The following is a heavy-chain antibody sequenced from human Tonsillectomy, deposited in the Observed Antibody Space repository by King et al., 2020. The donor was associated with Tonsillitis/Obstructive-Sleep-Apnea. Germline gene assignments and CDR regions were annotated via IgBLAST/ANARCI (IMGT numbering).Heavy chain of an antibody. J-gene: IGHJ5*02. D-gene: IGHD6-13*01. CDR3: ARGVAAAGTDWFDP. CDR1: GYTFTSYR. V-gene: IGHV1-18*01. Sequence: QLVQSGAEVKKPGASVKVSCKASGYTFTSYRISWVRQAPGQGLEWMGWISAYNGNTNYAQKIQGRVTMTTDTSTSTAYMELRSLRSDDPAVYYCARGVAAAGTDWFDPWGQGTLVTVSS. CDR2: ISAYNGNT.